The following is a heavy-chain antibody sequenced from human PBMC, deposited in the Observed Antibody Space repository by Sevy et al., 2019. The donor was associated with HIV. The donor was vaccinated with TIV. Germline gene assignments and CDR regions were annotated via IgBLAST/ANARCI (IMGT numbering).Heavy chain of an antibody. D-gene: IGHD4-4*01. CDR2: IRNKEYNGTT. Sequence: GGSLRLSCTGSGFAFSDYALSWVRQAPGKGLEWVGFIRNKEYNGTTEYAASVKGRFVISRDDSKSVAYLDMNSLKTADTGLYFCTRSVTTIYWGRGTLVTVSS. J-gene: IGHJ4*02. CDR1: GFAFSDYA. CDR3: TRSVTTIY. V-gene: IGHV3-49*04.